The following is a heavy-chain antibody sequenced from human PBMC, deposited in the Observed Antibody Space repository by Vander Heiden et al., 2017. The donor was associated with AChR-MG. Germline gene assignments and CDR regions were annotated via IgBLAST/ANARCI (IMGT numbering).Heavy chain of an antibody. D-gene: IGHD3-10*01. CDR2: INHRGST. V-gene: IGHV4-34*01. J-gene: IGHJ3*02. CDR3: VGSYLDAFDI. CDR1: GGSFSGYY. Sequence: QVQLQQWGAGLLKPSETLSPTCAVYGGSFSGYYWSWIRQPAGKGLEWIGEINHRGSTNYNPSLKSRVTISVDTSKNQFSLKLSSVTAADTAVYYCVGSYLDAFDIWGQGTMVTVSS.